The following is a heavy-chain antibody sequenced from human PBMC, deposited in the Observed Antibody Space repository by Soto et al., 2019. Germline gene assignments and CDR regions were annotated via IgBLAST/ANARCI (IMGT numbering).Heavy chain of an antibody. CDR3: ARGGRIVGVRGVDV. Sequence: SETLSLTCAVYGGSFSGYYWSWIRQPPGKGLEWIGEINHSGSTNYNPSLKSRVTISVDTSKNQFSLKLSSVTAADTAVYYCARGGRIVGVRGVDVWGQGTTVTVSS. V-gene: IGHV4-34*01. CDR2: INHSGST. J-gene: IGHJ6*02. CDR1: GGSFSGYY. D-gene: IGHD1-26*01.